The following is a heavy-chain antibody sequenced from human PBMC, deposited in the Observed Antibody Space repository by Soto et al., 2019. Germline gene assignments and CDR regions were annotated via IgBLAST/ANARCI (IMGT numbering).Heavy chain of an antibody. D-gene: IGHD6-19*01. CDR1: GFTFSSYG. CDR2: IWYDGSNK. J-gene: IGHJ4*02. Sequence: QVQLVESGGGVVQPGRSLRLSCAASGFTFSSYGMHWVRQAPGKGLEWVAVIWYDGSNKYYADSVKGRFTISRDNSKNTLYLQMNSLRAEDTAVYYCARGQPPPPGIEVAGPIDYWGQGTLVTVSS. V-gene: IGHV3-33*01. CDR3: ARGQPPPPGIEVAGPIDY.